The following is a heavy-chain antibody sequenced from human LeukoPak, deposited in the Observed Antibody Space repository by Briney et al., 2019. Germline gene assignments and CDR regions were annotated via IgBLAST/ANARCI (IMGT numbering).Heavy chain of an antibody. J-gene: IGHJ4*02. CDR1: GFTFSSYA. CDR2: ISSNGGST. D-gene: IGHD3-10*01. Sequence: GGSLRLSCSASGFTFSSYAMHWVRQAPGKGLEYVSAISSNGGSTYYADSVKGRFTISRGNSKNTLYLQMSSLRAEDTAVYYCVKESAITMVRGVIITFGYFDYWGQGTLVTVSS. CDR3: VKESAITMVRGVIITFGYFDY. V-gene: IGHV3-64D*06.